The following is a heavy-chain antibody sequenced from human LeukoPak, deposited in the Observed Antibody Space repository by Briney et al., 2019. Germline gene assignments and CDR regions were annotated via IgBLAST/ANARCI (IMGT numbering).Heavy chain of an antibody. CDR3: ARDVGIAAAGTTPGFDY. V-gene: IGHV4-30-4*08. D-gene: IGHD6-13*01. CDR2: TYYSGST. CDR1: GGSISSGDYY. Sequence: SETLSLTCTVSGGSISSGDYYWSWIRQPPGKGLEWIGYTYYSGSTYYNPSLKSRVTISVDTSKNQFSLKLSSVTAADTAVYYCARDVGIAAAGTTPGFDYWGQGTLVTVSS. J-gene: IGHJ4*02.